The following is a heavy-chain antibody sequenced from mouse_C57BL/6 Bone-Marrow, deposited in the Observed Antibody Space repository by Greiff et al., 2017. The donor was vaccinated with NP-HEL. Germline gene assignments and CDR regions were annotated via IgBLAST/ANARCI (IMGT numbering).Heavy chain of an antibody. V-gene: IGHV1-81*01. J-gene: IGHJ3*01. CDR2: IYPRSGNT. CDR1: GYTFTSYG. Sequence: QVQLQQPGAELARPGASVKLSCKASGYTFTSYGISWVKQRTGQGLEWIGEIYPRSGNTYYNEKFKGKATLTADKSSSTAYMELRSLTSEDSAVYFCAVLLRPWFAYWGQGTLVTVSA. D-gene: IGHD1-1*01. CDR3: AVLLRPWFAY.